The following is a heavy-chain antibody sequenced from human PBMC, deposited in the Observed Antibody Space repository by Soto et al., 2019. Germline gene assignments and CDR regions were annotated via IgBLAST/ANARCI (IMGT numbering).Heavy chain of an antibody. V-gene: IGHV1-69*13. Sequence: SVKVSCKASGGTFSSYAISWVRQAPGQGLEWMGGITPIFGTANYAQKFQGRVTITADESTSTAYMELSSLRSEDTAVYYCARDPLPLRYSFDYWGQGPRSPSPQ. CDR2: ITPIFGTA. CDR3: ARDPLPLRYSFDY. J-gene: IGHJ4*02. D-gene: IGHD1-20*01. CDR1: GGTFSSYA.